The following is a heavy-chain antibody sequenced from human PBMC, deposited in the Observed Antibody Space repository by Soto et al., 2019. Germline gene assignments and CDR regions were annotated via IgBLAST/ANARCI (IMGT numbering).Heavy chain of an antibody. CDR2: FSGTGDNT. CDR3: AKGRIVGATKAVDFDY. Sequence: EVQLLESGGALVQPGGSLRLSCVASGFTFRRYAMAWDRQAPGKGLEWVTTFSGTGDNTYYADSVKGRFTVSRDDSKSTLYLQLSSLRAEDTALYYCAKGRIVGATKAVDFDYWGQGTPVTVSA. V-gene: IGHV3-23*01. D-gene: IGHD1-26*01. CDR1: GFTFRRYA. J-gene: IGHJ4*02.